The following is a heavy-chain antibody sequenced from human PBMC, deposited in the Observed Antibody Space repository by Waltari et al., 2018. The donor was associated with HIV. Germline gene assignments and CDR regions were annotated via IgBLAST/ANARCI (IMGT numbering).Heavy chain of an antibody. J-gene: IGHJ2*01. Sequence: QVQLQESGPGLVKPSETLSLTCSVPGGSTNFYYRSWIRQPPGKGLEFIGYIYHSGSTNYNPSLESRVTILLDSPKNQVSLKLTSMTAADTALYYCARSPRGYSGFDSWYFDIWGRGTLVTVSP. D-gene: IGHD5-12*01. CDR2: IYHSGST. V-gene: IGHV4-59*01. CDR1: GGSTNFYY. CDR3: ARSPRGYSGFDSWYFDI.